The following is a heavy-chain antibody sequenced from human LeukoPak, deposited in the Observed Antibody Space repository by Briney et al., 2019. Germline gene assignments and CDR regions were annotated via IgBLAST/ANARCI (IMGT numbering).Heavy chain of an antibody. V-gene: IGHV5-51*01. Sequence: GESLKISCKGSGYSFTSNWIAWVRQMPGKGLEWMGIIYPGDSDTRYSPSFQGQVTISADKSISTAYLQWSSLKASDTAMYYCARRCGGDCYYNNPDAFDIWGQGTMVTVSS. CDR3: ARRCGGDCYYNNPDAFDI. CDR2: IYPGDSDT. CDR1: GYSFTSNW. J-gene: IGHJ3*02. D-gene: IGHD2-21*02.